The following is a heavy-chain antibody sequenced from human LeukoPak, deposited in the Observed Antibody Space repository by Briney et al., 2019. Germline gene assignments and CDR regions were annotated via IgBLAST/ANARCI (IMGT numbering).Heavy chain of an antibody. CDR1: GGSVSSGSYY. Sequence: PSETLSLTCTVSGGSVSSGSYYWSWIRQPPGKGLEWIGYIYYSGSTNYNPSLKSRVTISVDTSKNQFSLKLSSVTAADTAAYYCARVRRGDYVPDYWGQGTLVTVSS. CDR3: ARVRRGDYVPDY. V-gene: IGHV4-61*01. D-gene: IGHD4-17*01. CDR2: IYYSGST. J-gene: IGHJ4*02.